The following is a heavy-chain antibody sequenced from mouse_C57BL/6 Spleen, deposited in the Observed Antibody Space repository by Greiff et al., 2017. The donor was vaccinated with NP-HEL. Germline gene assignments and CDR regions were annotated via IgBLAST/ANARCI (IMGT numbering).Heavy chain of an antibody. CDR1: GFNIKDDY. V-gene: IGHV14-4*01. Sequence: EVQLVESGAELVRPGASVKLSCTASGFNIKDDYMHWVKQRPEQGLEWIGWIDPENGDTEYASKFQGKATITADTSSNTAYLQLSSLTSEDTAVYYCTTYDYGGFAYWGQGTLVTVSA. D-gene: IGHD2-4*01. CDR2: IDPENGDT. J-gene: IGHJ3*01. CDR3: TTYDYGGFAY.